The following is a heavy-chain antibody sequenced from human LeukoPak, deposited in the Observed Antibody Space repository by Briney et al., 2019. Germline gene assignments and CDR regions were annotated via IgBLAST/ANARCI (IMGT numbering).Heavy chain of an antibody. D-gene: IGHD2-15*01. CDR1: GFAFSGYA. CDR3: WGGGYCSGGSCYVVDH. V-gene: IGHV3-48*01. CDR2: IGFDHTTI. J-gene: IGHJ4*02. Sequence: GGSLRLSCEASGFAFSGYAMNWVRQAPGKGLEWLSHIGFDHTTIYYADSVKGRFTISRYNAKNSLYLHMNILKAEDTAIYYFWGGGYCSGGSCYVVDHWGQGTLVIVSS.